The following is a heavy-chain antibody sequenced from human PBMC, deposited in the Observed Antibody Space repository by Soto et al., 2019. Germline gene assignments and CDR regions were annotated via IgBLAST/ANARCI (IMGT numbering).Heavy chain of an antibody. CDR1: GGTFSSHS. CDR2: IIPIFGPA. D-gene: IGHD1-1*01. J-gene: IGHJ6*02. V-gene: IGHV1-69*13. CDR3: ATGSFTSTGGRIGYHYNAMDV. Sequence: SVKVSCKFSGGTFSSHSINWVRQAPGQGLEWMGGIIPIFGPANFAKKFQGRVTITADESTTTAYMELSSLTSEDTAVYYCATGSFTSTGGRIGYHYNAMDVWGQGTTVTVSS.